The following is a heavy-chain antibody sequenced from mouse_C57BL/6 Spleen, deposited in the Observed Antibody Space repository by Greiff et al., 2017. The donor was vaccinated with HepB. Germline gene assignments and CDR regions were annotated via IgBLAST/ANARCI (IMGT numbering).Heavy chain of an antibody. CDR1: GYTFTSYW. V-gene: IGHV1-64*01. CDR2: IHPNSGST. D-gene: IGHD2-3*01. CDR3: AREDDGYFDY. J-gene: IGHJ2*01. Sequence: QVQLQQPGAELVKPGASVKLSCKASGYTFTSYWMHWVKQRPGQGLEWIGMIHPNSGSTNYNEKFKSKATLTVDKSSSTAYMQLSSPTSEDSAVYYCAREDDGYFDYWGQGTTLTVSS.